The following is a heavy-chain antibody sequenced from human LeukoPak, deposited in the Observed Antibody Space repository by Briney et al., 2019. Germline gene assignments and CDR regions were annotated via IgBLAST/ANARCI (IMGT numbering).Heavy chain of an antibody. CDR3: ARVKVTIFGVVMGRWFDP. CDR1: GFTFSSYW. J-gene: IGHJ5*02. D-gene: IGHD3-3*01. V-gene: IGHV3-7*01. CDR2: IKQDGSEK. Sequence: PGGSLRLSCAASGFTFSSYWMNWVRQAPGKGLEWVANIKQDGSEKYYVDSVKGRFTISRDNAKNSLYLQMNSLRAEDTAVYYCARVKVTIFGVVMGRWFDPWGQGTLVTVSS.